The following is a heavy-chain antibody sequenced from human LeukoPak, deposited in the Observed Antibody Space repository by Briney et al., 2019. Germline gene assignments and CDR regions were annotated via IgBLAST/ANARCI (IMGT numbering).Heavy chain of an antibody. Sequence: ASVKVSCKVSGYTLTELSMHWVRQAPGKGLEWMGGFDPEDGETIYAQKFQGRVAMTEDTSIDTAYMELSSLRSEDTAVYYCATGAHRQQWLVHQIDYWGQGTLVTVSS. D-gene: IGHD6-19*01. CDR1: GYTLTELS. CDR3: ATGAHRQQWLVHQIDY. J-gene: IGHJ4*02. CDR2: FDPEDGET. V-gene: IGHV1-24*01.